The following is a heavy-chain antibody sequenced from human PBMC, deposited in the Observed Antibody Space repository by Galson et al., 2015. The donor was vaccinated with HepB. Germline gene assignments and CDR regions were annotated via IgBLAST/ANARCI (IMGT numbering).Heavy chain of an antibody. CDR2: ISSSSSTI. CDR1: GFTFSSYS. J-gene: IGHJ5*02. CDR3: ASLGNYDFWSGYWDWFDA. Sequence: SLRLSCAASGFTFSSYSMNWVRQAPGRGLEWVSYISSSSSTIYYADSVKGRFTISRDNAKNSLYLQMNSLRAEDTAVYYCASLGNYDFWSGYWDWFDAWGQGTLVTVSA. D-gene: IGHD3-3*01. V-gene: IGHV3-48*04.